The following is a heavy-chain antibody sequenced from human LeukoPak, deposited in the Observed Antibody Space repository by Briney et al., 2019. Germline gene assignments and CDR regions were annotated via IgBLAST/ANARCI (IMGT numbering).Heavy chain of an antibody. D-gene: IGHD3-10*01. J-gene: IGHJ4*02. V-gene: IGHV3-23*01. CDR2: ISGSGGST. CDR1: GFTFSSYA. Sequence: GGSLRLSCAASGFTFSSYAMSWVRQAPGKGLEWVSAISGSGGSTYYADSVKGRFTISRDNSKNTLYLQMNSLRAEDTAVYYCAKCSRSMVRGGIDYWGQGTLVTVSS. CDR3: AKCSRSMVRGGIDY.